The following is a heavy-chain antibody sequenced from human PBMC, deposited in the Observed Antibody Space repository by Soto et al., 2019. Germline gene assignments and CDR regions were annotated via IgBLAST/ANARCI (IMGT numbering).Heavy chain of an antibody. CDR3: ARIYYDIGVADSPFDY. D-gene: IGHD3-22*01. J-gene: IGHJ4*02. CDR2: IDWDDDK. CDR1: GFSLSTSGMC. Sequence: SGPTLVNPTQTLTLTCTFSGFSLSTSGMCVSWIRQPPGKALEWLALIDWDDDKYYSTSLKTRLTISKDTSKYHVVLTMTYMDFVDTATFYCARIYYDIGVADSPFDYWGQGTLVTVSS. V-gene: IGHV2-70*01.